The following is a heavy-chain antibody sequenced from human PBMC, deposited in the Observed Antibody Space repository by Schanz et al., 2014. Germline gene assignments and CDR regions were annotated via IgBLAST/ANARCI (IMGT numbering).Heavy chain of an antibody. CDR1: GFTFSPYW. D-gene: IGHD5-18*01. V-gene: IGHV3-21*02. CDR2: ISYGTSYI. J-gene: IGHJ3*02. Sequence: EVQLVESGGGLVQPGGSLRLSCGSSGFTFSPYWMHWVRQAPGKGLEWVSSISYGTSYIYYAESVKGRFTISRDNAKNSLYLQMNGLRAEDTAVYYCARVALPGYSSPRDAFDIWGQGTMVTVSS. CDR3: ARVALPGYSSPRDAFDI.